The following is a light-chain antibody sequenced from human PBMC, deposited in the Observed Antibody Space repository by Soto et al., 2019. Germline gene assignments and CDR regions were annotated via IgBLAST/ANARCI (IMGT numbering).Light chain of an antibody. CDR3: SSYAGGNKMV. J-gene: IGLJ2*01. Sequence: QSAVTQPPSASGSPGESVTVSCSGTSRGVGGYVYVSWFQQHPGKAPKLIIFEVNKRPSGVPDRFSGSRSGNTASLTVSGLQFEDEADYYCSSYAGGNKMVFGGGTQLTVL. CDR2: EVN. V-gene: IGLV2-8*01. CDR1: SRGVGGYVY.